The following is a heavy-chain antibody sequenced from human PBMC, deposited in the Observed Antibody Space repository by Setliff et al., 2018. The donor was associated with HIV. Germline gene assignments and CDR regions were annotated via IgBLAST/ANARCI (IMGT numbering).Heavy chain of an antibody. D-gene: IGHD3-16*01. CDR1: GYNFISYH. CDR3: ARSTSSGGGHYWYFDL. J-gene: IGHJ2*01. V-gene: IGHV1-46*01. CDR2: INANGGGT. Sequence: ASVKVSCKASGYNFISYHLHWLRQAPGQGLEWMGIINANGGGTSYAQKFQGRVTITRDTSTSTVYMELSSLRSEDTAVYYCARSTSSGGGHYWYFDLWGRGTLVTVS.